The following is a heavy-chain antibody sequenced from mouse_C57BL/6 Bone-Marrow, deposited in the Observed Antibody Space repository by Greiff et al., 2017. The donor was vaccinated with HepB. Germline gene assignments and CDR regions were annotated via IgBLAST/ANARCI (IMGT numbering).Heavy chain of an antibody. J-gene: IGHJ4*01. CDR1: GYTFTSYW. V-gene: IGHV1-64*01. CDR2: IHPNSGST. Sequence: VQLQQPGAELVKPGASVKLSCKASGYTFTSYWMHWVKQRPGQGLEWIGMIHPNSGSTNYNEKFKSKATMTVDKSSSTAYMQLSSLTSEDSAVYYCARRGVRGGDAMDYWGQGTSVTVSS. D-gene: IGHD2-14*01. CDR3: ARRGVRGGDAMDY.